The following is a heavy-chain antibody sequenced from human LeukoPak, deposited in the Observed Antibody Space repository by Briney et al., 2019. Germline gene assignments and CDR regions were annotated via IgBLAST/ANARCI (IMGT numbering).Heavy chain of an antibody. D-gene: IGHD5-12*01. CDR3: AKTDTGYYFDY. V-gene: IGHV3-33*06. J-gene: IGHJ4*02. Sequence: GGSLRLSCAASGFTFNSYGMHWVRQAPGKGLEWVAVIWYDGSNKYYADSVKGRFTISRDNSKNTLYLQMNSLTAEDTALYYCAKTDTGYYFDYWGQGTLVTVSS. CDR2: IWYDGSNK. CDR1: GFTFNSYG.